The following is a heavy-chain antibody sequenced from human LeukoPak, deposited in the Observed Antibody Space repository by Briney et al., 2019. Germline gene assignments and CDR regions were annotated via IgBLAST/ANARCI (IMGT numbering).Heavy chain of an antibody. CDR3: AKVAHNTWPFYSDS. CDR2: ISWDSATV. J-gene: IGHJ4*02. CDR1: GFTFDDYA. D-gene: IGHD1-1*01. V-gene: IGHV3-9*03. Sequence: GRSLRLSCVASGFTFDDYAMHWVRPAPGKGLEWVSGISWDSATVGYADSVKGRFTVSRDNAKNSLYLQMNSLRADDMALYYCAKVAHNTWPFYSDSWGQGTQVTVSS.